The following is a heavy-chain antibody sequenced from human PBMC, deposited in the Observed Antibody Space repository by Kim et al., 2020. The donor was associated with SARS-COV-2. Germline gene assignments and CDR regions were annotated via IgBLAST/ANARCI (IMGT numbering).Heavy chain of an antibody. V-gene: IGHV1-24*01. CDR2: FDPEDGET. CDR3: ATNRGDKSRDRVAPSYYGMDV. J-gene: IGHJ6*02. CDR1: GYTLTELS. D-gene: IGHD3-10*01. Sequence: ASVKVSCKVSGYTLTELSMHWVRQAPGKGLEWMGGFDPEDGETIYAQKFQGRVTMTEDTSTDTAYMELSSLRSEDTAVYYCATNRGDKSRDRVAPSYYGMDVWGQGTTVTVSS.